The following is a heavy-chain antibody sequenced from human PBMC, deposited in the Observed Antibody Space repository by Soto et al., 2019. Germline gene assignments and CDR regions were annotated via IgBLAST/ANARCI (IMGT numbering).Heavy chain of an antibody. J-gene: IGHJ4*02. CDR1: GFTFSSYA. D-gene: IGHD3-22*01. Sequence: EVQLLESGGGLVQPGGSLRLSCAASGFTFSSYAMSWVRQAPGKGLEWVSAIGGSGGSTYYADSVKGRFTISRDNSKNTLYLQMNSLRAEDTAVYYCAKESAHYDSSGYWGDYFDYWGQGTLVTVSS. CDR3: AKESAHYDSSGYWGDYFDY. V-gene: IGHV3-23*01. CDR2: IGGSGGST.